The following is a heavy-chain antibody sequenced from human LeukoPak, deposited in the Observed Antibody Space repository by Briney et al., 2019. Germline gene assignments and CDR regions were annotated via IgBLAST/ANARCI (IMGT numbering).Heavy chain of an antibody. Sequence: PGGSLRLSCAASGFTFSSYWMHWVRHAPGKGLVWVSRINSDGSSTSYADSVKGRFTISRDNAKNTLYLQMNSLRAEDTAVYYCARVPLVSPTYGMDVWGQGTTVTVSS. CDR2: INSDGSST. J-gene: IGHJ6*02. CDR1: GFTFSSYW. CDR3: ARVPLVSPTYGMDV. V-gene: IGHV3-74*01.